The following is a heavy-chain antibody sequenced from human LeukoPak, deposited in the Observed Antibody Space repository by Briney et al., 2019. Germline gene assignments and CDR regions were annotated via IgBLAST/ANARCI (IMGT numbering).Heavy chain of an antibody. V-gene: IGHV4-34*01. CDR1: GGSFSGYY. J-gene: IGHJ5*02. Sequence: SETLSLTCAVYGGSFSGYYWSWIRQPPGKGLEWIGEINHSGSTNYNPSLKSRVTISVDTSKNQFSLKLNSVTAADTAVYYCPRGRIAAPNWFDPWGQGTLVTVSS. D-gene: IGHD6-13*01. CDR2: INHSGST. CDR3: PRGRIAAPNWFDP.